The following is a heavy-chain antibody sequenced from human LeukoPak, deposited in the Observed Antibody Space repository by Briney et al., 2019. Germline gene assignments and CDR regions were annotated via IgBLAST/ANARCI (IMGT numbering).Heavy chain of an antibody. CDR3: AKDLAGSGSYSFDY. Sequence: GGSLRLSCAASGFTFSNYGMHWVRQAPGKGLEWVAGVSHDGSNKDYGDSVEGRFTISRDNSKDTLYLQMNSLRAEDTAVYYCAKDLAGSGSYSFDYWGQGTLVTVSS. D-gene: IGHD1-26*01. CDR2: VSHDGSNK. V-gene: IGHV3-33*05. CDR1: GFTFSNYG. J-gene: IGHJ4*02.